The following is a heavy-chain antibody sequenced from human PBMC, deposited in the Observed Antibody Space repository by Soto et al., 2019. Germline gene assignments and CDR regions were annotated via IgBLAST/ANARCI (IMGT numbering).Heavy chain of an antibody. J-gene: IGHJ3*01. CDR2: MFHSGRT. CDR3: AKAVKYYDSTGYDAFAV. V-gene: IGHV4-59*01. Sequence: SETLSLTCTFSCDSISSYFWTWIRQPPGKALEWIGYMFHSGRTNYNPSLTSRVTMSADTSNNQFSLTLTSVTAADTAVYYCAKAVKYYDSTGYDAFAVWGQGIMVTVSS. D-gene: IGHD3-22*01. CDR1: CDSISSYF.